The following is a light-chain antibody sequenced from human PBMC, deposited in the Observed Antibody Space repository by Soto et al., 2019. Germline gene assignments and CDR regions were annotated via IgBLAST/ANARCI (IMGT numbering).Light chain of an antibody. Sequence: IVLTQSPGTLSLSPGERATLSCRAGQSVSSNYLAWYQQKPGQAPRLLIYAASSRATGIPDRFRGGGSGTDFTLTISRLEPEDFVVYYCQQRSDWPWTFGQGTKVDIK. J-gene: IGKJ1*01. CDR3: QQRSDWPWT. CDR1: QSVSSNY. V-gene: IGKV3D-20*02. CDR2: AAS.